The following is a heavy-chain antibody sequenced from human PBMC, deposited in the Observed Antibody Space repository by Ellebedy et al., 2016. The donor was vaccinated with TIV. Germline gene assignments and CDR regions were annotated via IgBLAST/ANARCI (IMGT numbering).Heavy chain of an antibody. CDR3: ARRDGYSSYYFDY. D-gene: IGHD3-22*01. V-gene: IGHV5-51*01. J-gene: IGHJ4*02. Sequence: GGSLRLXCKGSGYSFTSYWIGWVRQMPGKGLEWMGIIYPGDSDTRYSPSFQGQVTISADKSISTAYLQWSSLKASDTAMYYCARRDGYSSYYFDYWGQGTLVTVSS. CDR1: GYSFTSYW. CDR2: IYPGDSDT.